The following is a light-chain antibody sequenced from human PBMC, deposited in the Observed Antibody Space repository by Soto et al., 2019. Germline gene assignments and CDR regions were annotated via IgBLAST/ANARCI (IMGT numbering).Light chain of an antibody. CDR1: QGISNY. Sequence: DIQMTQSPSSLSASVGDRVTITCRASQGISNYLAWYQQKPGKVPKLLIYAASTLQSGVPSRFSGSGSETDFTLTISSLQPEDVATYYCQKYNSAPPGGTFGPGTKVDIK. V-gene: IGKV1-27*01. CDR2: AAS. J-gene: IGKJ3*01. CDR3: QKYNSAPPGGT.